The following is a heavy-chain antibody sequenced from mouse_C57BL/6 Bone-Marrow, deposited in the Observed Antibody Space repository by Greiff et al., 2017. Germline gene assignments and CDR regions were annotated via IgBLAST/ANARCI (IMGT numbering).Heavy chain of an antibody. V-gene: IGHV5-9*01. Sequence: EVKLMESGGGLVKPGGSLKLSCAASGFTFSSYTMSWVRQTPEKRLEWVATISGGGGNTYYPDSVKGRFTISRDNAKNTLYLQMSSLRSEDTALYYCARLSNPYFDNWGQGTTLTVSS. D-gene: IGHD2-5*01. CDR1: GFTFSSYT. J-gene: IGHJ2*01. CDR3: ARLSNPYFDN. CDR2: ISGGGGNT.